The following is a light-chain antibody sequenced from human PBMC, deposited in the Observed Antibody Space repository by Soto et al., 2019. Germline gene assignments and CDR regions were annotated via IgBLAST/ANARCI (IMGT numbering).Light chain of an antibody. V-gene: IGLV2-14*01. CDR2: EVS. CDR3: SSYTSSSTRV. Sequence: QSVLTQPASVSGSPGQSNTISCTGTSSDVGGYNYVSWYQQHPGKAPKLMIYEVSNRPSGVSNRFSGSKSGNTASLTISGLQAEDEDDYYCSSYTSSSTRVFGGGTKLTVL. CDR1: SSDVGGYNY. J-gene: IGLJ3*02.